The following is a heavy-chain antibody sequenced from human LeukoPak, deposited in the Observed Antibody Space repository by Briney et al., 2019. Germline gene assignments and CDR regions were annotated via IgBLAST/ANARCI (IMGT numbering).Heavy chain of an antibody. D-gene: IGHD3-22*01. CDR1: GGSISSSSYY. V-gene: IGHV4-39*07. CDR2: IYYSGST. CDR3: ARGTPVVVVITADDAFDI. Sequence: SETLSLTCTVSGGSISSSSYYWGWIRQPPGKGLEWIGSIYYSGSTYYNPSLKSRVTISVDTSKNQFSLKLSSVTAADTAVYYCARGTPVVVVITADDAFDIWGQGTMVTVSS. J-gene: IGHJ3*02.